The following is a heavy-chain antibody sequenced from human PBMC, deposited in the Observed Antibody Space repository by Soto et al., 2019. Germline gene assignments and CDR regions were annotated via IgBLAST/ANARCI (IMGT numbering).Heavy chain of an antibody. CDR2: IYPSGST. CDR1: GGSISSSNW. CDR3: ARDGGHGDYDY. J-gene: IGHJ4*02. V-gene: IGHV4-4*02. D-gene: IGHD3-16*01. Sequence: SETLSLTCGVSGGSISSSNWWNWVRQPPGKGLEWIGEIYPSGSTNYNPSLKSRVTISLDKSTNQFSLKLTSVTAADTAVYYCARDGGHGDYDYWGQGTLVTVSS.